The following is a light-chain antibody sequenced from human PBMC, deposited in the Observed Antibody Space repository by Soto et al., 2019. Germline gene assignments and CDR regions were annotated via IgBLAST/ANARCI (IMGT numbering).Light chain of an antibody. V-gene: IGLV1-44*01. J-gene: IGLJ1*01. CDR1: SSNIGSNS. CDR3: APWDDSLNAYV. Sequence: QPVLTQPPSVSGTPGQRVTISCSGSSSNIGSNSVNWYQHLPGAAPKLLIFGNDQRPSGVPDRFSGSKSGTSASLAISGLHSEDEGDYYCAPWDDSLNAYVFGSGTKVTVL. CDR2: GND.